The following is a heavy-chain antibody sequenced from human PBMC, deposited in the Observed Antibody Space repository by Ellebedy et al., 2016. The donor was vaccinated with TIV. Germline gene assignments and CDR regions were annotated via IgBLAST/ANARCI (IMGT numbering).Heavy chain of an antibody. CDR3: TKDGSGTMNF. J-gene: IGHJ4*02. V-gene: IGHV3-7*01. CDR2: INGDGNER. CDR1: GFTFSTSW. D-gene: IGHD1-1*01. Sequence: GESLKISCAVSGFTFSTSWMSWVRQAPGQGLEWGANINGDGNERYYVDSVEGRFTISRDNTRNALYLQINSLRADDTAVYYCTKDGSGTMNFWGQGTLVTISS.